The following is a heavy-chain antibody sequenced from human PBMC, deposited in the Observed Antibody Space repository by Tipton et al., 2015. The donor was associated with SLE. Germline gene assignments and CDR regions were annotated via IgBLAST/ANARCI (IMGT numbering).Heavy chain of an antibody. CDR1: GGSISSGGYY. CDR2: IYYSGST. D-gene: IGHD2-21*02. J-gene: IGHJ1*01. V-gene: IGHV4-31*03. Sequence: TLSLTCTVSGGSISSGGYYWSWIRQHPGKGLEWIGYIYYSGSTYYNPSLKSRVTISVDTSKNQFSLKLSSVTAADTAVYYCARGRSDTRDCQHWGQGTLVTVSS. CDR3: ARGRSDTRDCQH.